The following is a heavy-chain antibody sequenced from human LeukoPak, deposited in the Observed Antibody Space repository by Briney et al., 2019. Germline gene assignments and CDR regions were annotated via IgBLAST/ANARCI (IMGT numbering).Heavy chain of an antibody. D-gene: IGHD4-17*01. CDR3: ARGNYGDYARSSFDY. V-gene: IGHV3-48*03. Sequence: GGSLRLSCAGSGFTFSNYAMSWVRQAPGKGLEWVSDISSSGGTICYADSVKGRFTISRDNAKNSLYLQMDSLRAEDTAVYYCARGNYGDYARSSFDYWGQGTLVTVSS. CDR2: ISSSGGTI. J-gene: IGHJ4*02. CDR1: GFTFSNYA.